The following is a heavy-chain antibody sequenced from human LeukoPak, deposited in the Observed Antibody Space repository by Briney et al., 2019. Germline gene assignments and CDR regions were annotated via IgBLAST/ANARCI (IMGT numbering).Heavy chain of an antibody. CDR2: ISSSSSYI. CDR3: ARDRREGITMVRGNYYMDV. D-gene: IGHD3-10*01. J-gene: IGHJ6*03. CDR1: GFTFSSYS. Sequence: GGSLRLPCAASGFTFSSYSMNWVRQAPGKGLEWVSSISSSSSYIYYADSVKGRFTISRDNAKNSLYLQMNSLRAEDTAVYYCARDRREGITMVRGNYYMDVWGKGTTVTVSS. V-gene: IGHV3-21*01.